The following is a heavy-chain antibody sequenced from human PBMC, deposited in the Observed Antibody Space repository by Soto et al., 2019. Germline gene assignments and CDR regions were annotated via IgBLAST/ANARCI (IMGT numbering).Heavy chain of an antibody. CDR2: ISFDGTTQ. Sequence: PGGSLRLSCGASGFRLSDYPMHWVRRAPGKGLEWVAVISFDGTTQQYMDSVKGRFTISRDMSKKTMYLQMNSLRAEDTAVYYCARDLLLPRPFYYSAIAAAGSDAFDIWGQGTMVTVSS. CDR3: ARDLLLPRPFYYSAIAAAGSDAFDI. J-gene: IGHJ3*02. V-gene: IGHV3-30-3*01. CDR1: GFRLSDYP. D-gene: IGHD6-13*01.